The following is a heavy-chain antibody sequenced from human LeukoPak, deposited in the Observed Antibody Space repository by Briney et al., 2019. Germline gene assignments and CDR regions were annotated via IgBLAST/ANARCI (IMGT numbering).Heavy chain of an antibody. CDR1: GFTFSTSC. V-gene: IGHV3-48*04. CDR2: ISSSGRTI. Sequence: PPGGSLRLSCAASGFTFSTSCMNWVRQAPGKGLECISYISSSGRTIYYADSLRGRFTVSRDNAKNSLYLRMNNLRAEDTAVYYCARGEYYFHYWGQGTLVTVSS. J-gene: IGHJ4*02. CDR3: ARGEYYFHY.